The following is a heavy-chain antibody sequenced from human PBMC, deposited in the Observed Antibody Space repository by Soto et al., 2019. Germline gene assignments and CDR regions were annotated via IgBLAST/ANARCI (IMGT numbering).Heavy chain of an antibody. Sequence: QGQLLQSGDEVKTPGASVRVSCRASGYPFTSYGSSWVRQAPGQGLQWVAWISSYNGKRDTAQKFQGRGTMPLDTSTATARMDLGDLTSADTAVYYCARGRIVASIHDAFEIWGQGTKVTVSS. D-gene: IGHD5-12*01. V-gene: IGHV1-18*01. CDR3: ARGRIVASIHDAFEI. CDR2: ISSYNGKR. CDR1: GYPFTSYG. J-gene: IGHJ3*02.